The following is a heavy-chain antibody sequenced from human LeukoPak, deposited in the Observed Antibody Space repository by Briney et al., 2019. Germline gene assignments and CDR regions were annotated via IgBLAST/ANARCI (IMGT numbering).Heavy chain of an antibody. CDR3: ARRLPAPEAFDI. J-gene: IGHJ3*02. Sequence: GESPKISCKGSGSSFTTYWIGWVRQMPGKGLEWMGIIYPGDSDTRYSPSFQDQVTISADKSISTAYLQWSSLKASDAAIYYCARRLPAPEAFDIWGQGTMVTVSS. V-gene: IGHV5-51*01. D-gene: IGHD2-2*01. CDR2: IYPGDSDT. CDR1: GSSFTTYW.